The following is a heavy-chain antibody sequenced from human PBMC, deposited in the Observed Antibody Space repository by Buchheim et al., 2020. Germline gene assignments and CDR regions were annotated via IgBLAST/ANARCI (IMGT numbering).Heavy chain of an antibody. Sequence: QVQLVESGGGVVQPGRSLRLSCAASGFTFSSYGMHWVRQAPGKGLEWVAVIWYDGSNKYYADSVKGRFTISRDNSKNTLYLQMNSLRAEDTAVYYCATEGIVGATENWYFDLWGRGTL. V-gene: IGHV3-33*01. J-gene: IGHJ2*01. D-gene: IGHD1-26*01. CDR3: ATEGIVGATENWYFDL. CDR2: IWYDGSNK. CDR1: GFTFSSYG.